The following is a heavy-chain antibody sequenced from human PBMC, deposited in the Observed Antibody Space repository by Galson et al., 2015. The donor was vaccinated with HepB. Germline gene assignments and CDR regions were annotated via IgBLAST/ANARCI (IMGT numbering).Heavy chain of an antibody. CDR2: ISSSSSYT. CDR3: ARIHKFGFGELLFDTYFDY. D-gene: IGHD3-10*01. CDR1: GFTFSDYY. J-gene: IGHJ4*02. Sequence: SLRLSCAASGFTFSDYYMSWIRQAPGKGLEWVSYISSSSSYTNYADSVKGRFTISRDNAKNSLYLQMNSLRAEDTAVYYCARIHKFGFGELLFDTYFDYWGQGTLVTVSS. V-gene: IGHV3-11*06.